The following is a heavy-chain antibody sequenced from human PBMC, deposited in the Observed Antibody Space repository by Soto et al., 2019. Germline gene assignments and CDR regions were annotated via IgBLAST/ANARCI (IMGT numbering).Heavy chain of an antibody. CDR3: ARNYYDSSDRDYLDY. J-gene: IGHJ4*02. CDR1: GYTFTSYY. CDR2: INPITGGT. Sequence: QVQLVQSGAEVKRPGASVTVSCKASGYTFTSYYIHWVRQAPGQGLEWMGWINPITGGTNYAPKFQGGVTMTRDTSITTAYMELSRLRSDDTAVYYCARNYYDSSDRDYLDYWGQGTPVTVSS. V-gene: IGHV1-2*02. D-gene: IGHD3-22*01.